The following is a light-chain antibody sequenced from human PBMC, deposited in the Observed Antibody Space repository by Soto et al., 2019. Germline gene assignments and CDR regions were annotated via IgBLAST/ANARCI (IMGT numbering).Light chain of an antibody. CDR1: SSDVGGYNY. CDR3: SSYTSSTAYV. J-gene: IGLJ1*01. V-gene: IGLV2-14*01. CDR2: EVS. Sequence: SVLTQPASVSWSPGQSITISCTGTSSDVGGYNYVSWYQEPRGKAPKLMIYEVSNRPSGVSNRFSASKSGNTASLTISGLHAEDEADYYCSSYTSSTAYVVGTGTKGTVL.